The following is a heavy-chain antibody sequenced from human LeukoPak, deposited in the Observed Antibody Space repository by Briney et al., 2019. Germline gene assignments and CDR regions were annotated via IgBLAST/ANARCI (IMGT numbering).Heavy chain of an antibody. V-gene: IGHV1-24*01. D-gene: IGHD4-11*01. Sequence: ASVKVSCKVSGYTLTELSMHWVRQAPGKGLEWMGGFDPEDGETIYAQKFQGRVTMTEGTSTDTAYMELSSLRSEDTAVYYCARDDNYGIFVNVDYWGQGTLVTVSS. J-gene: IGHJ4*02. CDR2: FDPEDGET. CDR3: ARDDNYGIFVNVDY. CDR1: GYTLTELS.